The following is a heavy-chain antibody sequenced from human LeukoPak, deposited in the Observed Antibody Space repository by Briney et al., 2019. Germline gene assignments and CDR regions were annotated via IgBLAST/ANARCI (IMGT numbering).Heavy chain of an antibody. Sequence: SETLSPTCAVYGGSFSGYYWSWIRQPPGKGLEWIGEINHSGSTNYNPSLKSRVTISVDTSKNQFSLKLSSVTAADTAVYYCASLSSSVLSDYWGQGTLVTVSS. CDR3: ASLSSSVLSDY. V-gene: IGHV4-34*01. CDR2: INHSGST. J-gene: IGHJ4*02. D-gene: IGHD6-6*01. CDR1: GGSFSGYY.